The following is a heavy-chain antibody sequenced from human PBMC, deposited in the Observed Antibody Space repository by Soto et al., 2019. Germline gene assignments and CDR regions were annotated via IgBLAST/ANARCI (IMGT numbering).Heavy chain of an antibody. J-gene: IGHJ4*02. V-gene: IGHV3-13*01. Sequence: PGGSLRLSCEASGFTFSGFDMPWVRQPTGKGLEWVSTIGTAGDTYYAVSVKGRFTISRDNAKNSLSLQMNSLRAGDTAVYFCARGQEVGAHFFDSWGQGTQVTVSS. CDR3: ARGQEVGAHFFDS. D-gene: IGHD2-15*01. CDR2: IGTAGDT. CDR1: GFTFSGFD.